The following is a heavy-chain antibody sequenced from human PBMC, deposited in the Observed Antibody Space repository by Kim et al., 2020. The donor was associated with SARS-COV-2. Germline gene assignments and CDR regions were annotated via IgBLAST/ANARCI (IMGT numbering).Heavy chain of an antibody. CDR3: ARERVRQLWGYFDL. J-gene: IGHJ2*01. CDR1: GFTFSSYS. CDR2: ISSSSSYI. Sequence: GGSLRLSCAASGFTFSSYSMNWVRQAPGKGLEWVSSISSSSSYIYYADSVKGRFTISRDNAKNSLYLQMNSLRAEDTAVYYCARERVRQLWGYFDLWGRGTLVTVSS. V-gene: IGHV3-21*01. D-gene: IGHD5-18*01.